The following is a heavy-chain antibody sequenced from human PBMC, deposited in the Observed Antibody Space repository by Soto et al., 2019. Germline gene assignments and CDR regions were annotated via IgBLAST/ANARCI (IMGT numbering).Heavy chain of an antibody. V-gene: IGHV4-39*01. Sequence: QVQLQESGPGLVKPSETLSLTCTVSSGSISSSSSYWGWIRQPPGPGLEWIGNIYSGGNTYYNPSLKSRVTMFIDSSKTQVSLRLTSVTTAHTAMYYCGAQNYGAKVYLFETWGQGTLVTVSS. J-gene: IGHJ4*02. CDR2: IYSGGNT. D-gene: IGHD1-7*01. CDR1: SGSISSSSSY. CDR3: GAQNYGAKVYLFET.